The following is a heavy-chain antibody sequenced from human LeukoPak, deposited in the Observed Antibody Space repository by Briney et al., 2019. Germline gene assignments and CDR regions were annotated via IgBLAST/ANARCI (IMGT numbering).Heavy chain of an antibody. V-gene: IGHV1-2*07. CDR3: ASARVPIALSGLYYFDY. CDR2: LTTDSGSS. CDR1: GYGFTAYC. D-gene: IGHD6-19*01. J-gene: IGHJ4*02. Sequence: ASVKVTCKASGYGFTAYCINWMRQAHAQGNGLMGWLTTDSGSSHYAHEFQGRVTITRATSSNSAYMYLTRQKSYDPAVYYCASARVPIALSGLYYFDYWGQGALVTVSS.